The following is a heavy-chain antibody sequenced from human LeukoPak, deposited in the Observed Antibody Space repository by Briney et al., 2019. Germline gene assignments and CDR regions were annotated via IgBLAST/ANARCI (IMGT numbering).Heavy chain of an antibody. CDR2: IYPGDSDT. CDR3: ARLPTTVVKDYFDY. D-gene: IGHD4-23*01. Sequence: GESLQISCKGSGYSFTSYWIGWVRQLPGKGLEWMGIIYPGDSDTRYSPSFQGQVTISADKSISTAYLQWSSLKASDTAMYYCARLPTTVVKDYFDYWGQGTLVTVSS. CDR1: GYSFTSYW. J-gene: IGHJ4*02. V-gene: IGHV5-51*01.